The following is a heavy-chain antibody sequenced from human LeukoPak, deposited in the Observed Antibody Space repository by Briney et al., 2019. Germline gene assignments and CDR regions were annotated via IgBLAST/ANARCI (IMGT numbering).Heavy chain of an antibody. CDR1: GGSISPYY. CDR3: ARYSGSYGAFDI. CDR2: IYYSGST. D-gene: IGHD1-26*01. J-gene: IGHJ3*02. Sequence: SETLSLTCTVSGGSISPYYWSWIRQPPGRGLEWIGYIYYSGSTNYNPSLKSRVTISVDTSKNQFSLKLSSVTAADTAVYYCARYSGSYGAFDIWGQGTMVTVSS. V-gene: IGHV4-59*01.